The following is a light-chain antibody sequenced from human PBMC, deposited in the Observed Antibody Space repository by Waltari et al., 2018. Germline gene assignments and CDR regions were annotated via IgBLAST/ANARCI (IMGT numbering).Light chain of an antibody. J-gene: IGKJ1*01. CDR3: QKYVNLPAT. Sequence: EIVLTQSPGTLSVSPGDRATLSCRASQSVCRYLDWYQQKPCQAPRLLIYDASTRATGIPDRFSGSGSGTDFSLTISRLEPEDFAVYYCQKYVNLPATFGQGTKVEIK. CDR1: QSVCRY. CDR2: DAS. V-gene: IGKV3-20*01.